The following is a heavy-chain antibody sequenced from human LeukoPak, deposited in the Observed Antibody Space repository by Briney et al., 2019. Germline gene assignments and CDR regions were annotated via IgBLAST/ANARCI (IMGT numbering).Heavy chain of an antibody. CDR3: ARAVVSRASLGSSGYYPSGYYYYGMDV. CDR2: IIPIFGTA. D-gene: IGHD3-22*01. CDR1: GGTFSSYA. V-gene: IGHV1-69*13. J-gene: IGHJ6*02. Sequence: SVKVSCKASGGTFSSYAISWVRQAPGQGLEWMGGIIPIFGTAKSAQKFQGRVTITADESTSTAYMELSSLRSEDTAVYYCARAVVSRASLGSSGYYPSGYYYYGMDVWGQGTTVTVSS.